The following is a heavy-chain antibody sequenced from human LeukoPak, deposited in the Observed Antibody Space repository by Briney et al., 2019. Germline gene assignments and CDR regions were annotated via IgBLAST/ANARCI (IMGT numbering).Heavy chain of an antibody. CDR2: ISGSGDNT. D-gene: IGHD6-19*01. CDR1: GFTFSSYA. Sequence: GGSLRLSCAASGFTFSSYAMSWVRQAPGKGLEWVSGISGSGDNTYYADSVKGRFTISRDNSKNTVYLQMNSLRAEDTAVYYCAKGKYSSGWYIDYWGQGTLVTVSS. V-gene: IGHV3-23*01. J-gene: IGHJ4*02. CDR3: AKGKYSSGWYIDY.